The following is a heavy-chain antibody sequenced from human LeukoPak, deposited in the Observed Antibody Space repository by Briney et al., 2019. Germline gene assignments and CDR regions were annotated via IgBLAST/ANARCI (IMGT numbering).Heavy chain of an antibody. CDR2: ISGPAGSW. J-gene: IGHJ4*02. CDR1: GSTFSSYA. D-gene: IGHD5/OR15-5a*01. CDR3: AKKVGLVSAPLWYFDV. Sequence: VGSLRLSCEASGSTFSSYAMSWVRQAPGKGLEWVAAISGPAGSWDYADSVKGRFTVSRDNSKNTLFLQMNSLRAEDTATYYCAKKVGLVSAPLWYFDVWGQGTLVAVSS. V-gene: IGHV3-23*01.